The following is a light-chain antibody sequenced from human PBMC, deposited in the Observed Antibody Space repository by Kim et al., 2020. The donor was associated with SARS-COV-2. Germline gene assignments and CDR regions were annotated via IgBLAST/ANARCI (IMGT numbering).Light chain of an antibody. CDR1: RDISTG. CDR3: LQRNTFPVT. CDR2: EAS. Sequence: ASVGDRVTITCRASRDISTGLGWYQQKPARAPKVLIYEASNLQSGVPSRFSGSGSGTEFTLTINSLQPEDFATYFCLQRNTFPVTLGGGTKLDIK. V-gene: IGKV1-12*01. J-gene: IGKJ4*01.